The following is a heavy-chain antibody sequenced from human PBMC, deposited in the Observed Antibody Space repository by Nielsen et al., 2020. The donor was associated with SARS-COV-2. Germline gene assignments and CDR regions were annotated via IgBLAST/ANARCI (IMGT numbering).Heavy chain of an antibody. Sequence: GESLKISCVVSGFSFSDYSMSWIRQAPGKGLEWVSYISRSGSIIQHADSVKGRFTISRDNAKNSLHLQMDNLRVEDTAVYYCASCRIQLLWGMDVWGQGTTVTVSS. CDR1: GFSFSDYS. J-gene: IGHJ6*02. CDR3: ASCRIQLLWGMDV. D-gene: IGHD5-18*01. V-gene: IGHV3-11*01. CDR2: ISRSGSII.